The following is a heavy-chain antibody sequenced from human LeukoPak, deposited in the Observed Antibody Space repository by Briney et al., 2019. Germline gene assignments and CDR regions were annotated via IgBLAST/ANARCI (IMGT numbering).Heavy chain of an antibody. CDR1: GYTFTGYY. Sequence: ASVKVSCKASGYTFTGYYMHWVRQAPGQGLEWMGWINPNSGGTNYAQKFQGRVTMTRDTSISTAYMELSRLRSDDTAVYYCARDKWGVVTPAYYMDVWGKGTTVTVSS. D-gene: IGHD3-3*01. J-gene: IGHJ6*03. V-gene: IGHV1-2*02. CDR3: ARDKWGVVTPAYYMDV. CDR2: INPNSGGT.